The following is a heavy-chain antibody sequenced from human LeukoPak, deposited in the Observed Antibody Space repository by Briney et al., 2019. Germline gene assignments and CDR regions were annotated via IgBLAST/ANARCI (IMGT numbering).Heavy chain of an antibody. CDR2: ISSNSSYI. CDR1: GFTFSSYS. D-gene: IGHD5-12*01. J-gene: IGHJ5*02. Sequence: PGGSLRLSCAASGFTFSSYSMNWVRQAPGKGLEWVSSISSNSSYIYYADSVKGRFTISRDNAKNSLYLQMNSLRAEDTAVYYCARHGNDYGDPGWFDPWGQGTLVTVSS. CDR3: ARHGNDYGDPGWFDP. V-gene: IGHV3-21*01.